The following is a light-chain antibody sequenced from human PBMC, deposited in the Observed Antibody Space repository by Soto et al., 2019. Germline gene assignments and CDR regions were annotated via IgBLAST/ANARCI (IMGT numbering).Light chain of an antibody. V-gene: IGKV1-39*01. CDR1: QIIITY. J-gene: IGKJ2*01. Sequence: DIQMTQSPSSLSASVGDRVTITCRASQIIITYLNWYQQKPGKAPRLLIYAASSLQSGVPSRFSGSGSGTDFTLTISSLQPEDFATYYCQQSYSTPYTFGLGTKVDIK. CDR3: QQSYSTPYT. CDR2: AAS.